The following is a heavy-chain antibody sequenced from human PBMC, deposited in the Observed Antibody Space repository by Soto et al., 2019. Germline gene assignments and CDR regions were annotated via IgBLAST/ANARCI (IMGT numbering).Heavy chain of an antibody. D-gene: IGHD3-22*01. V-gene: IGHV3-30-3*01. Sequence: QAGGSLRLSCAASGFTFSSYAMHWVRQAPGKGLEWVAVISYDGSNKYYADSVKGRFTISRDNSKNTLYLQMNSLRAEDTAVYYCARDPWTTMIVWYFDYWGQGTLVTVS. J-gene: IGHJ4*02. CDR1: GFTFSSYA. CDR3: ARDPWTTMIVWYFDY. CDR2: ISYDGSNK.